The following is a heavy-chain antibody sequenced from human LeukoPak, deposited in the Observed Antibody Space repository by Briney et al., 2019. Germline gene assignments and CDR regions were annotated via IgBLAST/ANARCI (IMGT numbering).Heavy chain of an antibody. D-gene: IGHD3-3*01. J-gene: IGHJ6*04. V-gene: IGHV3-48*01. CDR3: ARRRITIFGVDEMDV. Sequence: GGSLRLYCAASGFTFSSYSMNWVRHAPGQGLEWVFYISSSSSTIYYKDHVKGRLTISRDNTKNSMDLPMNSLRAEDTAVYYCARRRITIFGVDEMDVWGKETTVTVSS. CDR1: GFTFSSYS. CDR2: ISSSSSTI.